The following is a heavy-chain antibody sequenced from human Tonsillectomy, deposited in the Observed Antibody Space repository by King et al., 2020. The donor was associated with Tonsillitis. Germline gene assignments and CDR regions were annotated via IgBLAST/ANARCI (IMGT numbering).Heavy chain of an antibody. J-gene: IGHJ4*02. CDR3: AKNFVGLGGPGPRSGGYNWIDLGYFDY. V-gene: IGHV3-23*04. CDR1: GFTFSSYA. D-gene: IGHD1-20*01. CDR2: ISGSGDST. Sequence: VQLVESGGGLVQPGGSLRLSCAASGFTFSSYAMSWVRQAPGKGLEWVSGISGSGDSTYYADSVKGRFTISRDNSKNTLYLQMNSLRAEDTAVYYCAKNFVGLGGPGPRSGGYNWIDLGYFDYWGQGTLVTVSS.